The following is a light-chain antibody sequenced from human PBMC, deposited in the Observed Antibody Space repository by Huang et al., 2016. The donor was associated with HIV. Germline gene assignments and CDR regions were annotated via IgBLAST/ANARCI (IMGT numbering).Light chain of an antibody. CDR1: QSISSY. V-gene: IGKV1-39*01. CDR2: AAS. CDR3: QQSYNTPYT. J-gene: IGKJ2*01. Sequence: DIQMTQSPSSLSASVGDRVTITCRASQSISSYLNWYQHKPGKAPKVLIYAASSLQSGVPSSFSGSGSGTDFTLTISSLQPEDFAAYYCQQSYNTPYTFGQGTKLEIK.